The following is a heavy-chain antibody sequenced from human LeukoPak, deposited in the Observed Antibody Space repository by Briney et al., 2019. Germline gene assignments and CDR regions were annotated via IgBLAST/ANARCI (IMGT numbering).Heavy chain of an antibody. CDR1: GFTFSSYG. CDR3: AKVSRRYGSGSYYNGYFDY. V-gene: IGHV3-30*02. J-gene: IGHJ4*02. Sequence: GGSLRLSCAASGFTFSSYGMHWVRQAPGKGLEWVAFIRYDGSNKYYADSVKGRFTISRDNSKNTLYLQMNSLRAEDTAVYYCAKVSRRYGSGSYYNGYFDYWGQGTLVTVSS. D-gene: IGHD3-10*01. CDR2: IRYDGSNK.